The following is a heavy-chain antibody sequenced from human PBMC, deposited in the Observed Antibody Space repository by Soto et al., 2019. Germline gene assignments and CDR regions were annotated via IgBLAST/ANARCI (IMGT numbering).Heavy chain of an antibody. CDR2: ISYDGSNK. CDR1: GFTFSSYG. V-gene: IGHV3-30*18. CDR3: AKDPTVAAGNI. D-gene: IGHD6-19*01. Sequence: QVQLVESGGGVVQPGRSLRLSCAASGFTFSSYGMHWVRQAPGKGLEWVAVISYDGSNKYYADSVKGRFTISRDNSKNTLYLQMNSLRAEDTAVYYCAKDPTVAAGNIWGQGTMVTVSS. J-gene: IGHJ3*02.